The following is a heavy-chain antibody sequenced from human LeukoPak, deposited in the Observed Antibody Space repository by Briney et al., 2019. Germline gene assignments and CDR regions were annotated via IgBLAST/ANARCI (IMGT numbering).Heavy chain of an antibody. Sequence: PSETLSLTCAVYGGSFSGYYWSWIRQPPGKGLEWIGEINHSGSTNYNPSLKSRVTISVDTSKNQFSLKLSSVTAADTAVYYCARVPNRKGKQQLVRVGIYYYYMGVWGKGTTVTVSS. V-gene: IGHV4-34*01. D-gene: IGHD6-13*01. CDR2: INHSGST. CDR3: ARVPNRKGKQQLVRVGIYYYYMGV. CDR1: GGSFSGYY. J-gene: IGHJ6*03.